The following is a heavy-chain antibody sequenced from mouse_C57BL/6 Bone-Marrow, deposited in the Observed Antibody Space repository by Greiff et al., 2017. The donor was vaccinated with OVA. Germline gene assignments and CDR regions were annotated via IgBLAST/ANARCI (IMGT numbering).Heavy chain of an antibody. J-gene: IGHJ4*01. CDR3: ARWLLGYAMDY. V-gene: IGHV1-72*01. Sequence: QVQLQQSGAELVKPGASVKLSCKASGYTFTSYWMHWVKQRPGRGLEWIGRIYPNSGGTKYNEKFKSKATLTVDKPSSTAYMQLSSLTSEDSAVYYCARWLLGYAMDYWGQGTSVTVSS. CDR1: GYTFTSYW. D-gene: IGHD2-3*01. CDR2: IYPNSGGT.